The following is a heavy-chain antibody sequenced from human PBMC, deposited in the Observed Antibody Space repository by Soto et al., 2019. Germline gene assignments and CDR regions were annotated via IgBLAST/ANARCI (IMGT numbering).Heavy chain of an antibody. CDR3: ARERRYDSSSWYYYYYGMDV. CDR2: IIPIFGTA. V-gene: IGHV1-69*06. D-gene: IGHD6-13*01. CDR1: GGTFSSYA. J-gene: IGHJ6*02. Sequence: SVKVSCKASGGTFSSYAISWVRQAPGQGLEWMGGIIPIFGTANYAQKFQGRVTMTADKSTSTAYMELSSLRSEDTAVYYCARERRYDSSSWYYYYYGMDVWGQGTTVTVSS.